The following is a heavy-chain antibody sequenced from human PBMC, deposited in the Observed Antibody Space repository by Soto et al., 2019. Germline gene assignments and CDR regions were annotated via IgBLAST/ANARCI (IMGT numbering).Heavy chain of an antibody. D-gene: IGHD2-15*01. CDR1: GFTFDDYA. CDR3: AKGLRHGDIVVPSDFDY. J-gene: IGHJ4*02. Sequence: GGSLRLSCAASGFTFDDYAMHWVRQAPGKGLEWVSGISWNSGSIGYADSVKGRFTISRDNAKNSLYLQMNSLRAEDTALYYCAKGLRHGDIVVPSDFDYWGQGTLVTVSS. V-gene: IGHV3-9*01. CDR2: ISWNSGSI.